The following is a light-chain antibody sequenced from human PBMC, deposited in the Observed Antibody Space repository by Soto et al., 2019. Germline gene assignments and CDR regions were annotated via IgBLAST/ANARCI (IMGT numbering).Light chain of an antibody. CDR1: QSITTYY. Sequence: EIVLTQSPGTLSLSPGERATLSCRASQSITTYYLAWYQQRPGQAPRLLIDGASTRAAGIPDRFKGSGSGTDFTLTIRRREPQDVAVYYWQHYGSSPPYTFGQGTKLDIK. CDR3: QHYGSSPPYT. CDR2: GAS. V-gene: IGKV3-20*01. J-gene: IGKJ2*01.